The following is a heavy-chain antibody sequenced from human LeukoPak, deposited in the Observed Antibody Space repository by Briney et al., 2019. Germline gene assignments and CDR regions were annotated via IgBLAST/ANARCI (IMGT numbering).Heavy chain of an antibody. Sequence: GGSLRPSCAASGFTLSSYAMSWIRQAPGKGLEWVSYISSSGSTIYYADSVKGRFTISRDNAKNSLYLQMNSLRAEDTAVYYCAKEFEWLVRCWGQGTLVTVSS. V-gene: IGHV3-11*01. CDR3: AKEFEWLVRC. CDR2: ISSSGSTI. CDR1: GFTLSSYA. D-gene: IGHD6-19*01. J-gene: IGHJ4*02.